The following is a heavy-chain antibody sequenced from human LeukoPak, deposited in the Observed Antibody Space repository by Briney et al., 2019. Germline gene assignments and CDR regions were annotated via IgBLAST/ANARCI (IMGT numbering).Heavy chain of an antibody. Sequence: PGGSLRLSCAASGFTFDDYAMHWVRQAPGKGLEWVSGISWNSGSIGYADSVKGRFTISRDNAKNSLYLQMNSLRAEDTALYYCAKDRGSSYYYSMDVWGQGTTVTVSS. D-gene: IGHD3-10*01. J-gene: IGHJ6*02. CDR3: AKDRGSSYYYSMDV. CDR2: ISWNSGSI. CDR1: GFTFDDYA. V-gene: IGHV3-9*01.